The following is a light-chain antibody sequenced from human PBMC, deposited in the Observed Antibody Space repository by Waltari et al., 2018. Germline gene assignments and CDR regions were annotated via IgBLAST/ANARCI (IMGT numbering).Light chain of an antibody. Sequence: EIVMTQSPATLSVSPGERPTPSCRASQSVSSNLAWYQQKPGQAPRLLIYGGSTRTTGIPARFSGSGSGTDFTLTISSLQSEDFAVYYCQQYNNWPLTFGGGTKVEIK. J-gene: IGKJ4*01. V-gene: IGKV3-15*01. CDR3: QQYNNWPLT. CDR2: GGS. CDR1: QSVSSN.